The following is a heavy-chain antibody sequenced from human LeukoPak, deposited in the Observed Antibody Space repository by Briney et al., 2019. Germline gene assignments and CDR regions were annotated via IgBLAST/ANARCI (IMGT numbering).Heavy chain of an antibody. D-gene: IGHD2-2*01. CDR3: ASSLRVGCSSTSCYDANWFDP. CDR2: MNPNSGNT. CDR1: GYTFTSYD. V-gene: IGHV1-8*01. J-gene: IGHJ5*02. Sequence: GASVKVSCKASGYTFTSYDINWVRQATGQGLEWMGWMNPNSGNTGYAQKFQGRVTMTRNTSISTAYMELSSLRSEDTAVYCCASSLRVGCSSTSCYDANWFDPWGQGTLVTVSS.